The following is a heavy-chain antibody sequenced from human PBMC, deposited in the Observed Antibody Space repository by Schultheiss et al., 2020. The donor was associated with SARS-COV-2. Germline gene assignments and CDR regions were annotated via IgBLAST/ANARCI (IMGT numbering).Heavy chain of an antibody. CDR2: ISSSSSYI. D-gene: IGHD6-13*01. CDR3: ARVSPLPYSSSWETVFSLDY. Sequence: GGSLRLSCAASGFTFSSYEMNWVRQAPGKGLEWVSYISSSSSYIYYADSVKGRFTISRDNAKNSLYLQMNSLRAEDTAVYYCARVSPLPYSSSWETVFSLDYWGQGTLVTVSS. CDR1: GFTFSSYE. J-gene: IGHJ4*02. V-gene: IGHV3-21*05.